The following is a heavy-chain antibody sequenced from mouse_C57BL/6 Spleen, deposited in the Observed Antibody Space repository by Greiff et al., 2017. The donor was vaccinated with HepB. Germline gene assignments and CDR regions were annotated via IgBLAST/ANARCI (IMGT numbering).Heavy chain of an antibody. D-gene: IGHD4-1*01. CDR1: GYSLTSYY. Sequence: QVQLQQSGPELVKPGASVKISCKASGYSLTSYYIHWVKQRPGQGLEWIGWIYPGSGNTKYNEKFKGKATLTADTSSSTAYMQLSSLTSEDSAVYYCARAGTDAMDYWCQGTSVTVSS. V-gene: IGHV1-66*01. CDR2: IYPGSGNT. J-gene: IGHJ4*01. CDR3: ARAGTDAMDY.